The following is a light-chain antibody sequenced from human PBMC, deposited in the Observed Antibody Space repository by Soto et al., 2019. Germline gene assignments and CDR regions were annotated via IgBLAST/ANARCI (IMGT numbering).Light chain of an antibody. Sequence: EIVLTQSPGTLSLSPGERATLSCRASQSVDSTYLTWYQQKPGQAPRLLIYGASGRATGIPDRFSGSGSGTEFTLTITSLQSEDFAVYYCQQYDNWPRTFGQGTKVDIK. CDR3: QQYDNWPRT. CDR1: QSVDSTY. V-gene: IGKV3-20*01. CDR2: GAS. J-gene: IGKJ1*01.